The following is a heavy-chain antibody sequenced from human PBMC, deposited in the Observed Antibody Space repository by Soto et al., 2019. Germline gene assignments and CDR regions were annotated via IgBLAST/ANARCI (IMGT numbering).Heavy chain of an antibody. D-gene: IGHD2-21*02. CDR3: ATDLCVLSGGDCYEFDY. J-gene: IGHJ4*02. V-gene: IGHV1-24*01. CDR2: FDPEDGET. Sequence: ASVKVSCKVSGYTLTELSMHWVRQAPGKGLEWMGGFDPEDGETIYAQKFQGRVTMTEDTSTDTAYMELSSLRSEDTAVYYCATDLCVLSGGDCYEFDYWGQGTLVTVSS. CDR1: GYTLTELS.